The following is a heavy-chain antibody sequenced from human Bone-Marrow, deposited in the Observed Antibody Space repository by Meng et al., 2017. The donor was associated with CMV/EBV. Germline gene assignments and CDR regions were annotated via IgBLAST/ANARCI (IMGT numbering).Heavy chain of an antibody. D-gene: IGHD2-2*01. V-gene: IGHV4-39*07. CDR1: GGSISSSSYY. CDR3: ASEDIVVVPAARGHWFGP. Sequence: SETLSLTCTVSGGSISSSSYYWGWIRQPPGKGLEWIGSIYYSGSTYYNPSLKSRVTISVDTSKNQFSLKLSSVTAADTAVYYCASEDIVVVPAARGHWFGPWGQGPLVTVYS. CDR2: IYYSGST. J-gene: IGHJ5*02.